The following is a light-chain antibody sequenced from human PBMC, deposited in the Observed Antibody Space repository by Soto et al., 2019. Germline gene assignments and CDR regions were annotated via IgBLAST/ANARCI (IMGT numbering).Light chain of an antibody. CDR1: QSVSSSY. CDR2: GAS. J-gene: IGKJ5*01. V-gene: IGKV3-20*01. Sequence: EIVLTQSPGTLSLSPGERATLSCRASQSVSSSYLAWYQQKPGQAPRLLIYGASSSATGIPDRFSGSGSGTDFTLTISRLEPEDFAVYFCQQYGSSPVTFGQGTRLEIK. CDR3: QQYGSSPVT.